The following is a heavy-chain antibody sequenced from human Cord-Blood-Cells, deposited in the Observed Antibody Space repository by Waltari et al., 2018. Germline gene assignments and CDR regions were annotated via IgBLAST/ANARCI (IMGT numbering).Heavy chain of an antibody. V-gene: IGHV4-59*11. J-gene: IGHJ6*02. CDR1: GGSISSHY. Sequence: QVQLQESGPGLVKPSETLSLTCTVSGGSISSHYWSWLRQPPGKGLEWIGYIYYSGSTNYNPSLKSRVTISVDTSKNQFSLKLSSVTAADTAVYYCARVEYYDFWSGYYYYYGMDVWGQGTTVTVSS. CDR2: IYYSGST. D-gene: IGHD3-3*01. CDR3: ARVEYYDFWSGYYYYYGMDV.